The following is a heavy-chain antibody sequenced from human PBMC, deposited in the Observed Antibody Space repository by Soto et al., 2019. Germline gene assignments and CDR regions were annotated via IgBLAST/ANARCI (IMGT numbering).Heavy chain of an antibody. J-gene: IGHJ5*02. CDR1: GGSVSSGSYY. CDR3: ARAGYGSGSDWFDP. CDR2: IYYSGST. D-gene: IGHD3-10*01. V-gene: IGHV4-61*01. Sequence: SETLSLTCTVSGGSVSSGSYYWSWIRQPPGKGLEWIGYIYYSGSTNYNPSLKSRVTISVDTSKNQFSLKLSSVTAADKAVYYCARAGYGSGSDWFDPWGKGTLVTVSS.